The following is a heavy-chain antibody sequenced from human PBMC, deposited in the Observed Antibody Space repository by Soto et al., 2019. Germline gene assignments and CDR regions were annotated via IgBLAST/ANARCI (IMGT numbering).Heavy chain of an antibody. J-gene: IGHJ4*02. CDR1: GFTFSSYA. V-gene: IGHV3-23*01. D-gene: IGHD5-12*01. Sequence: EVQLLESGGGLVQPGGSLRLSCAASGFTFSSYAMSWVRQAPGKGLEWVSSITGSAGSTYYADSVKGRFPISRDNSKNTLYLQMNSLRAEDTAVYYCAKDRNRWLRFDLGYWGQGTLVTVSS. CDR2: ITGSAGST. CDR3: AKDRNRWLRFDLGY.